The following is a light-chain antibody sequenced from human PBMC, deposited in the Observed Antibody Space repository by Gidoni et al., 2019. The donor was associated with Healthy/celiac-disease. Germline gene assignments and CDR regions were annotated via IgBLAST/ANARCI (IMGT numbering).Light chain of an antibody. V-gene: IGKV3-15*01. CDR3: QQYNNWPPEYT. CDR2: GAS. CDR1: QSVSSN. J-gene: IGKJ2*01. Sequence: ERVMMQSQATLSVSPGEIATLSCSASQSVSSNLAWYKQKPGQAPRLLIYGASTRATGIPARFSGSGSGTEFTLTISSLQSEDFAVYYCQQYNNWPPEYTFGQXTKLEIK.